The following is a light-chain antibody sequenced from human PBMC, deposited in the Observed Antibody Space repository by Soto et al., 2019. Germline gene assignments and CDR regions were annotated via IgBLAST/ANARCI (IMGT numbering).Light chain of an antibody. Sequence: EIVLTESPGPLSLAPGERATLSWRASQSISSSYLAWYQQKPGQAPRLLIYGASSRATGIPDRFSGSGSGTDFTLTISRLEPEDFAVYYCQQYGSSPPWTFGQGTKVDNK. V-gene: IGKV3-20*01. J-gene: IGKJ1*01. CDR2: GAS. CDR3: QQYGSSPPWT. CDR1: QSISSSY.